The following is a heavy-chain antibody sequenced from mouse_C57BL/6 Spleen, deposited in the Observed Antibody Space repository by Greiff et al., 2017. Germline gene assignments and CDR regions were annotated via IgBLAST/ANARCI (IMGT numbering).Heavy chain of an antibody. CDR2: INPNYGTT. Sequence: EVKLQQSGPELVKPGASVKISCKASGYSFTDYNMNWVKQSNGKSLEWIGVINPNYGTTSYNQKFKGKATLTVDQSSCTAYMQLNSLTSEDSAVYYCARPYYYGSSSYAMDYWGQGTSVTVSS. D-gene: IGHD1-1*01. V-gene: IGHV1-39*01. CDR3: ARPYYYGSSSYAMDY. J-gene: IGHJ4*01. CDR1: GYSFTDYN.